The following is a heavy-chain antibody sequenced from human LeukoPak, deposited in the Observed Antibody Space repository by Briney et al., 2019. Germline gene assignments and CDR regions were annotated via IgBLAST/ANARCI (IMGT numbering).Heavy chain of an antibody. Sequence: SETLSLTCTVSGGSISSSSYYWGWIRQPPGKGLEWIGSIYYSGSTYYNPSLKSRVTISVDTSKNQFSLKLSSVTAADTAVYYCAREDRDDGWFDPWGQGTLVTVSS. D-gene: IGHD5-24*01. CDR3: AREDRDDGWFDP. CDR2: IYYSGST. CDR1: GGSISSSSYY. J-gene: IGHJ5*02. V-gene: IGHV4-39*07.